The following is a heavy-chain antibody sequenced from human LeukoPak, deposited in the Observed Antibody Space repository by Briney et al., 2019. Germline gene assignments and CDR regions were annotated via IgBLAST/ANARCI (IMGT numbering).Heavy chain of an antibody. D-gene: IGHD3-3*01. CDR1: GGSISSGGYY. Sequence: SETLSLTCTVSGGSISSGGYYWSWIRQPPGKGLEWIGYIYHSGSTYYNPSFKSRVTISVDTSKNQFSLKLSSVTAADTAVYYCARDHDFWSGPMDVWAKGPWSPSPQ. CDR3: ARDHDFWSGPMDV. CDR2: IYHSGST. J-gene: IGHJ6*04. V-gene: IGHV4-30-2*01.